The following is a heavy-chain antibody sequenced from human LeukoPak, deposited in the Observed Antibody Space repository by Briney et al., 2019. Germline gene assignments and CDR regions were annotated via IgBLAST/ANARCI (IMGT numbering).Heavy chain of an antibody. CDR2: ITSDSRYI. CDR3: ARDDGGDLNDAFDI. V-gene: IGHV3-21*01. CDR1: GFTFDDYG. D-gene: IGHD2-21*02. Sequence: GGSLRLSCAASGFTFDDYGMSWVRQAPGKGLEWVSSITSDSRYIYYGDSVKGRFTISRDNAKNSLFLQMDSLTDEDTAVYYCARDDGGDLNDAFDIWGQGTMVTVSS. J-gene: IGHJ3*02.